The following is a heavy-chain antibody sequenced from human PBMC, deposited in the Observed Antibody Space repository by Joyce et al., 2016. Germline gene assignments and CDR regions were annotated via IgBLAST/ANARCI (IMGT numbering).Heavy chain of an antibody. V-gene: IGHV3-30*18. CDR3: AKILTATYSSGWFLDY. CDR2: ISYDGSYK. D-gene: IGHD6-25*01. CDR1: GLTLSNYG. J-gene: IGHJ4*02. Sequence: QVQLVESGGGVVQPGRSLRLSCAASGLTLSNYGVQWVRQAPGKGLEGEAVISYDGSYKYDADAVKGRFTIARDNSKNTVFLEMNSLRTEDTAVYYCAKILTATYSSGWFLDYWGQGTLVTVSS.